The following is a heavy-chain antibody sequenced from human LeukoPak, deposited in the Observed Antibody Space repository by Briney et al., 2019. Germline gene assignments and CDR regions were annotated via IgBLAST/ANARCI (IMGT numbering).Heavy chain of an antibody. J-gene: IGHJ5*02. Sequence: SETLSLSCTVSGASISNSAYYWLWIRQPPGEGLECIGTVHYSGSTFYNPSLKSRVNISVDTSKNHFSLQLSSVTAADTAVYYCARLFFVIDTWGQGTLVTVSS. CDR1: GASISNSAYY. CDR2: VHYSGST. D-gene: IGHD3-3*01. CDR3: ARLFFVIDT. V-gene: IGHV4-39*01.